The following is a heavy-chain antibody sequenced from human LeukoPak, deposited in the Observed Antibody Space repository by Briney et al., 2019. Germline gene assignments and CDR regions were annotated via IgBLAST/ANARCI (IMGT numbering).Heavy chain of an antibody. CDR2: IRGNGGST. D-gene: IGHD4-23*01. Sequence: GGSLRLSCAASGFTFSSYAMSWVRQAPGKGLEWVSTIRGNGGSTNYADSVKGRFTISRDNSKNTLYLQMNSLRAEDTAVYYCAKSPAVDAAFDIWGQGTMVTVSS. CDR1: GFTFSSYA. J-gene: IGHJ3*02. CDR3: AKSPAVDAAFDI. V-gene: IGHV3-23*01.